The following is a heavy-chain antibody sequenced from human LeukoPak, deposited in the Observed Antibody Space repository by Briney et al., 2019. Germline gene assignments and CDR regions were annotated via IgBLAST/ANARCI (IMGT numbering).Heavy chain of an antibody. V-gene: IGHV1-69*13. Sequence: ASVTVSCKASGGTFSSYAISWVRQAPGQGLEWMGGIIPIFGTANYAQKFQGRVTITADESTSTAYMELSSLRSEDTAVYYCARDGRNLDGYNRAEYFQHWGQGTLVTVSS. J-gene: IGHJ1*01. CDR1: GGTFSSYA. D-gene: IGHD5-24*01. CDR3: ARDGRNLDGYNRAEYFQH. CDR2: IIPIFGTA.